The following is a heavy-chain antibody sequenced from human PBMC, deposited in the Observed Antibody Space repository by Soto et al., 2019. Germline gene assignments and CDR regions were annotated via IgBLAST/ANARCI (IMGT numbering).Heavy chain of an antibody. CDR1: GFTFSSYS. Sequence: PGGSLRLSCAASGFTFSSYSMNWVRQAPGKGLEWVSSISSSSSYIYYADSVKGRFTISRDNAKNSLYLQMNSLRAEDTAVYYCATVGIVATITYYYYYYMDVWGKGTTVTVSS. J-gene: IGHJ6*03. CDR3: ATVGIVATITYYYYYYMDV. V-gene: IGHV3-21*01. D-gene: IGHD5-12*01. CDR2: ISSSSSYI.